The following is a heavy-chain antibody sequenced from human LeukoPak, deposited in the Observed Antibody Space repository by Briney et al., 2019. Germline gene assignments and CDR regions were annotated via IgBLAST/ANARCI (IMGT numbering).Heavy chain of an antibody. CDR1: GGSLSSYY. V-gene: IGHV4-59*01. CDR3: ARAFYSSSWYHKEDFFDY. J-gene: IGHJ4*02. D-gene: IGHD6-13*01. Sequence: SETLSLTCTVSGGSLSSYYWSWIRQPPGKGLEWIGYIYYSGSTNYNPSLKSRVTISVDTSKNQFSLKLSSVTAADTAVYYCARAFYSSSWYHKEDFFDYWGQGTPVTVSS. CDR2: IYYSGST.